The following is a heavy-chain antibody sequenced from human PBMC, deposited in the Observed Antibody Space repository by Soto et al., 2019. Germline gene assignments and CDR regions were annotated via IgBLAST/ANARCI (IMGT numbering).Heavy chain of an antibody. Sequence: SETLSLTCTVSGGSISSYYWSWIRQPPGKGLEWIGYIYYSGSTNYNPSLKSRVTISVDTSKNQFSLKLSSVTAADTAVYYCARQGYCSGGSCYSEHWFDPWGQRTLVTVSS. D-gene: IGHD2-15*01. V-gene: IGHV4-59*08. CDR2: IYYSGST. CDR1: GGSISSYY. CDR3: ARQGYCSGGSCYSEHWFDP. J-gene: IGHJ5*02.